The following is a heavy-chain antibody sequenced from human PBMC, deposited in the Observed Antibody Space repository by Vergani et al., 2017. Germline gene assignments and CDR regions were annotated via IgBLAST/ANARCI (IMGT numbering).Heavy chain of an antibody. J-gene: IGHJ4*02. D-gene: IGHD5-24*01. CDR1: GYSFTSYW. V-gene: IGHV5-51*01. CDR2: IYPGDSDT. Sequence: EVQLVQSGAEVKKHGESLKISCKGSGYSFTSYWIGWVRQMPGKGLECMGMIYPGDSDTRYSPSFQGQVTISADKSISTAYLQLSTLKASDTAMYYCAGERWLQLGHFDYWGQGTLVTVSS. CDR3: AGERWLQLGHFDY.